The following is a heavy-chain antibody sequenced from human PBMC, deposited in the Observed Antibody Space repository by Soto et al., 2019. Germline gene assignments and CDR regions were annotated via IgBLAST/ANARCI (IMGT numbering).Heavy chain of an antibody. CDR2: ISSSSSYI. CDR1: GFTFSSYS. CDR3: ARVDYGGNSADAFDI. Sequence: VQLVESGGGLVKPGGSLRLSCAASGFTFSSYSMNWVRQAPGKGLEWVSSISSSSSYIYYADSVKGRFTISRDNAKNSLYLQMNSLRAEDTAVYYCARVDYGGNSADAFDIWGQGTMVTVSS. D-gene: IGHD4-17*01. V-gene: IGHV3-21*01. J-gene: IGHJ3*02.